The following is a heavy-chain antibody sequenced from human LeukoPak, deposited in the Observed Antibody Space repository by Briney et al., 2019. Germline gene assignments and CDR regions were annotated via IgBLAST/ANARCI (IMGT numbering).Heavy chain of an antibody. Sequence: SETLSLTCTVSGGSISSSSYYWGWIRQPPGKGLEWIGSIYYSGSTYYNPSLKRRVTISVDTSKNQSSLKLSSVTAADTAVYYCARRRPYCSGGSCYDNWFDPWGQGTLVTVSS. J-gene: IGHJ5*02. V-gene: IGHV4-39*01. CDR3: ARRRPYCSGGSCYDNWFDP. CDR2: IYYSGST. D-gene: IGHD2-15*01. CDR1: GGSISSSSYY.